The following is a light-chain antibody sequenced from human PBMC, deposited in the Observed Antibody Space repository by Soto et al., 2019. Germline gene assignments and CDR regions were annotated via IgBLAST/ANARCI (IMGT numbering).Light chain of an antibody. J-gene: IGLJ1*01. V-gene: IGLV2-8*01. CDR3: SSYAGSTRGV. CDR2: EVT. Sequence: SALTQPPSASGSPGQSVTISCTGTSSDVGGYNYVSWYQQHPGKAPKLMIYEVTQRPSGVPDRFSGSKFGNTAYLTVSGLQAEDEADYYCSSYAGSTRGVFGTGTKVTVL. CDR1: SSDVGGYNY.